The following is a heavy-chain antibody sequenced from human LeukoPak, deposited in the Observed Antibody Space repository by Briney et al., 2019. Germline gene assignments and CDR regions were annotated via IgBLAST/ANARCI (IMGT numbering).Heavy chain of an antibody. J-gene: IGHJ4*02. CDR1: GGSFSGYY. CDR2: INHSGST. D-gene: IGHD5-18*01. CDR3: ARGSDVDTAMVDF. V-gene: IGHV4-34*01. Sequence: SETLSLTCAVYGGSFSGYYWSWIRQPPGKGLEWIGEINHSGSTNYNPSLKSRVTISVDTSKNQFSLKLSSVTAADTAVYYCARGSDVDTAMVDFWGQGTLVTVSS.